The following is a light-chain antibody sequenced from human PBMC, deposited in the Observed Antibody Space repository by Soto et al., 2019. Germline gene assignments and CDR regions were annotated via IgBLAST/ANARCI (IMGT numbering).Light chain of an antibody. CDR2: EVS. Sequence: QSALTQPASVSGSPGQSITISCTGTSSDVGGYNYVSWYQQHPGKAPKVMIYEVSNRPSGVSNRFSGSKSGNTASLTISGLQAEDEGDYYCSSYTSSNTLVFGTGTKVTVL. V-gene: IGLV2-14*01. J-gene: IGLJ1*01. CDR3: SSYTSSNTLV. CDR1: SSDVGGYNY.